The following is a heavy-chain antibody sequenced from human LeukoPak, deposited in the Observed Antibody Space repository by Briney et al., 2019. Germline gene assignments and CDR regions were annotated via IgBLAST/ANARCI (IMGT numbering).Heavy chain of an antibody. CDR3: ARGAGGYNNWFDP. V-gene: IGHV4-59*01. CDR1: GGSISSYY. Sequence: SETLSLTCTVSGGSISSYYWSWIRQPPGKGLEWIGYIYYSGSTNYNPSLKSRVTISVDTSKNQFSLKLGSVTAADTAVYYCARGAGGYNNWFDPWGQGTLVTVSS. D-gene: IGHD3-16*01. CDR2: IYYSGST. J-gene: IGHJ5*02.